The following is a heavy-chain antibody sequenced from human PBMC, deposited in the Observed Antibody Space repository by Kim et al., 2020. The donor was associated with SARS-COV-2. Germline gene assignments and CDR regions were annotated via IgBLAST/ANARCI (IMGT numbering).Heavy chain of an antibody. D-gene: IGHD3-10*01. CDR1: GFTFSSYE. CDR3: AKENDGSGRGYYYYYYGMDV. Sequence: GGSLRLSCAASGFTFSSYEMNWVRQAPGKGLEWVSYISSSGGTIYYADAVRGRITSTRDTAKNSLYLLMNSLRAEDTAVYYSAKENDGSGRGYYYYYYGMDVWGQGTTVTVSS. J-gene: IGHJ6*02. CDR2: ISSSGGTI. V-gene: IGHV3-48*03.